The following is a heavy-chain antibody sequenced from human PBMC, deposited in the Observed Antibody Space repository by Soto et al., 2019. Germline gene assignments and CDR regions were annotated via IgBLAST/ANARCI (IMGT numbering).Heavy chain of an antibody. V-gene: IGHV4-39*02. CDR1: GGSISNRNYY. CDR3: ARLQVPGNFDY. J-gene: IGHJ4*02. CDR2: IYYDGST. Sequence: LSLTCSVSGGSISNRNYYWAWVRQPPGKGLEWIGNIYYDGSTYYHPSFRGRLTISVDTSKNHFSLKLGSLTAADTAIYYCARLQVPGNFDYWGQGTLVTVSS. D-gene: IGHD1-1*01.